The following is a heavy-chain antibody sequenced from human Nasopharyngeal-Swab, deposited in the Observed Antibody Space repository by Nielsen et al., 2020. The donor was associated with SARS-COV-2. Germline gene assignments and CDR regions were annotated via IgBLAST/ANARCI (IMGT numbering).Heavy chain of an antibody. CDR1: GGSFSGYY. J-gene: IGHJ4*02. D-gene: IGHD3-16*01. Sequence: SETLSLTCAVYGGSFSGYYWSWIRQPPGKGLEWIGEINHRGSTNYNPSLKSRVTISVDTSKNQFSLQLNSVTPEDTAVYYCARDTYDYVWGRRYYFDYWGQGTLVTVSS. V-gene: IGHV4-34*01. CDR3: ARDTYDYVWGRRYYFDY. CDR2: INHRGST.